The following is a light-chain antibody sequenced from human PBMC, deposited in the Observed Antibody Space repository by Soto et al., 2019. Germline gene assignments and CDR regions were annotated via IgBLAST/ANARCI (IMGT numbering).Light chain of an antibody. Sequence: PRVTISCTGCRSNVGAVYNVHWYQQLPATAPKLLIYRDTTRPSGVPDRCSGSKSGTSASLAITGLLAEDEADYYCQSYDSSLSGSIVFGAGTKVTVL. J-gene: IGLJ1*01. CDR3: QSYDSSLSGSIV. V-gene: IGLV1-40*01. CDR2: RDT. CDR1: RSNVGAVYN.